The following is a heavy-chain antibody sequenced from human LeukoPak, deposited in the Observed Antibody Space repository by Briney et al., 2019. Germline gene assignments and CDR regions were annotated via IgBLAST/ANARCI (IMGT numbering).Heavy chain of an antibody. CDR3: ARENVEQWLGY. Sequence: GGSLRLSCAASGFTVSSNYMSWVRQAPGKGLEWVANIKQDGSEKYYVDSVKGRFTISRDNAKNSLYLQMNSLRAEDTAVYYCARENVEQWLGYWGQGTLVTVSS. J-gene: IGHJ4*02. CDR2: IKQDGSEK. D-gene: IGHD6-19*01. V-gene: IGHV3-7*01. CDR1: GFTVSSNY.